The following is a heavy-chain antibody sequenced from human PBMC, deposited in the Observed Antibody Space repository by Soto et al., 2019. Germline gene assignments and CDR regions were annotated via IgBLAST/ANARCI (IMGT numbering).Heavy chain of an antibody. CDR3: ARDYGGGEGWFDP. D-gene: IGHD4-17*01. Sequence: QVQLVESGGGVVQPGGSLRLSCAASGFTFSSYGMHWVRQAPGKGLEWVAVIWYDGSNKYYADSVKGRFTISRDNSKNTLYLQMNSLRAEDTAVYYCARDYGGGEGWFDPWGQGTLVTVSS. CDR1: GFTFSSYG. CDR2: IWYDGSNK. J-gene: IGHJ5*02. V-gene: IGHV3-33*01.